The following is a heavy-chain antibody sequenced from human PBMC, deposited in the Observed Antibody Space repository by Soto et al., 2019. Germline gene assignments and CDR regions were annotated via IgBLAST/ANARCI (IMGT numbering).Heavy chain of an antibody. J-gene: IGHJ4*02. CDR3: AKDYPGPIAVAGTHYFDY. CDR2: ISNSGGST. CDR1: GFTFSNYA. D-gene: IGHD6-19*01. Sequence: GGSLRLSCVASGFTFSNYAMSWVRQAPGKGLEWISAISNSGGSTFYIDSVKGRFTISRDNSKNTLFLQMNSLGGDDTALYYCAKDYPGPIAVAGTHYFDYWGQGILVTVSS. V-gene: IGHV3-23*01.